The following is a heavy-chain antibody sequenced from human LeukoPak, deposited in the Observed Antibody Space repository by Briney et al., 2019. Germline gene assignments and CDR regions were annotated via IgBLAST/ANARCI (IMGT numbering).Heavy chain of an antibody. V-gene: IGHV1-58*01. D-gene: IGHD3-22*01. J-gene: IGHJ4*02. CDR2: IVVGSGNT. Sequence: SVKVSCKASGFTFTSSAVQWVRQARGQRLGWIGWIVVGSGNTNYAQKFQERVTTTRDMSTSTAYMELSSLRSEDTAVYYCAASPDYYDSSGYSYYFDYWGQGTLVTVSS. CDR3: AASPDYYDSSGYSYYFDY. CDR1: GFTFTSSA.